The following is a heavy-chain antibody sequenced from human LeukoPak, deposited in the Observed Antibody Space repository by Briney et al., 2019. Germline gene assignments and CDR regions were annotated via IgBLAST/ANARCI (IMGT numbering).Heavy chain of an antibody. J-gene: IGHJ4*02. CDR1: GCAISSYY. Sequence: SETLSLTRTGSGCAISSYYRGWIPQPPREGPGGVGGIYTSGSTNYNPSLKSRVTMSVDTSKNQFSLKLSSVTAADTAVYYCARGVGYCSGGSCQAPFDYWGQGTLVTVSS. D-gene: IGHD2-15*01. CDR2: IYTSGST. V-gene: IGHV4-4*07. CDR3: ARGVGYCSGGSCQAPFDY.